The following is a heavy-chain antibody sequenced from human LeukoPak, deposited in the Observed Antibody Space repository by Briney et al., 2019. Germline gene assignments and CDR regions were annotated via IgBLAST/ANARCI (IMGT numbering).Heavy chain of an antibody. V-gene: IGHV3-30*18. D-gene: IGHD3-3*01. CDR1: GFTFSNYG. J-gene: IGHJ4*02. Sequence: PGRSLRLSCAASGFTFSNYGMHWVRQTPGKGLEWVAVISYDGSNKYYADCVKGRFTISRDNSKNTLNLQMNSLRVKDTVVDYCAKDWGFCGVVGFYCVDYWGQGTLVTVSS. CDR2: ISYDGSNK. CDR3: AKDWGFCGVVGFYCVDY.